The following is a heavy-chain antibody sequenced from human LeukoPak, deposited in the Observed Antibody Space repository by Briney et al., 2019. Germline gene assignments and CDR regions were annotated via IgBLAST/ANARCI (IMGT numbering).Heavy chain of an antibody. CDR3: ARERRYSGSSKNWFDP. Sequence: SVKVSCKASGGTFSSYAISWVRQAPGQGLEWMGGIIPIFGTANYAQKFQGRVTITADKSTSTAYMELSRLRSDDTAVYYCARERRYSGSSKNWFDPWGQGTLVTVSS. J-gene: IGHJ5*02. CDR1: GGTFSSYA. D-gene: IGHD1-26*01. V-gene: IGHV1-69*06. CDR2: IIPIFGTA.